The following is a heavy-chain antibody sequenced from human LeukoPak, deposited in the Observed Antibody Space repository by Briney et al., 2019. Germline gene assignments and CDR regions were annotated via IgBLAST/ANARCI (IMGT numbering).Heavy chain of an antibody. CDR2: ISAYNGNT. CDR3: ARDGGYGSGSSQGAFDI. D-gene: IGHD1-26*01. Sequence: AASVKVSCKASGYTFTSYAIIWVRQAPGQGLEWMGWISAYNGNTNNAQKLQGRVTMTTDTSTSTAYMELRSLRSDDTAVCYCARDGGYGSGSSQGAFDIWGQGTMVTVSS. J-gene: IGHJ3*02. V-gene: IGHV1-18*01. CDR1: GYTFTSYA.